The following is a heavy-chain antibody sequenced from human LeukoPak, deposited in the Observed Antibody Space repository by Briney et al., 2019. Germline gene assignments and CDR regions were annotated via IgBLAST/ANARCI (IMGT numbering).Heavy chain of an antibody. CDR1: GFTFSSYS. Sequence: GGSLRLFCAASGFTFSSYSMHWVRQAPGKGLESISAIRSDGGRTYYANSVKGRFTISRDNSKNTLYLQMGSLAAEDMAVYYCAREGTPDTHDYWGQGTLVTVSS. J-gene: IGHJ4*02. CDR2: IRSDGGRT. V-gene: IGHV3-64*01. CDR3: AREGTPDTHDY. D-gene: IGHD2-15*01.